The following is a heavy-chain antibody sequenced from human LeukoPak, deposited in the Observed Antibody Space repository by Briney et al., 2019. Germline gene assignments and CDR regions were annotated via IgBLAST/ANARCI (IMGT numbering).Heavy chain of an antibody. Sequence: GGSLRLSCAASGFTFSNYAMHWVRQAPGKGLEWVALISFDGTIKYYADSVKGRFTISRDNSKNTLYLQMNSLRAEDTAVYYCAREDLAARFDYWGQGTLVTVSS. J-gene: IGHJ4*02. CDR2: ISFDGTIK. CDR3: AREDLAARFDY. V-gene: IGHV3-30*03. CDR1: GFTFSNYA. D-gene: IGHD6-6*01.